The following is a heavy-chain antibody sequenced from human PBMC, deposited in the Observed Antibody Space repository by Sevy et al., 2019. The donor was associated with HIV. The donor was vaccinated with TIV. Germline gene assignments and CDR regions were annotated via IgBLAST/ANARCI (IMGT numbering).Heavy chain of an antibody. CDR1: GGSVTTGY. CDR2: VYDIGRT. Sequence: SETLSLTCTVSGGSVTTGYWSWIRQPPGKGPEWIGYVYDIGRTAYSPSLKSRVTISLDTTKNQFSLQLNSITAADTAVYYCARARDYGSGSFSPWFGPWGQGTLVTVSS. V-gene: IGHV4-59*02. CDR3: ARARDYGSGSFSPWFGP. D-gene: IGHD3-10*01. J-gene: IGHJ5*02.